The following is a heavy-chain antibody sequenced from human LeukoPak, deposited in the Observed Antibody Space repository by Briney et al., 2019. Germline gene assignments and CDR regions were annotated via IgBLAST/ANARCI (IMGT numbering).Heavy chain of an antibody. J-gene: IGHJ4*02. CDR3: ARVWFKNGRGDYFDY. CDR1: GFTFSAHW. CDR2: TNSDETIT. Sequence: AGGSLRLSCAVSGFTFSAHWMHWVRQAPGKGLVWVSRTNSDETITTYADSVKGRFTISRDNAKNTLYLQMNNLRAEDTAVYYCARVWFKNGRGDYFDYWGQGTLVTVSS. V-gene: IGHV3-74*01. D-gene: IGHD2-21*01.